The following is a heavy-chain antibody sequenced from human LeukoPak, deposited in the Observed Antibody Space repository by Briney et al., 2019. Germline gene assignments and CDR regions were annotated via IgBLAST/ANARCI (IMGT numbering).Heavy chain of an antibody. CDR2: IIPIFGTA. CDR3: ARDSRGAAAADDPFDF. Sequence: SVKVSCKASGGTFSSYAISWVRQAPGQGLEWMGGIIPIFGTANYAQKFQGRVTMTRTTSTNTAYMELSSLTSEDTAVYYCARDSRGAAAADDPFDFWGQGTMVTVST. CDR1: GGTFSSYA. V-gene: IGHV1-69*05. D-gene: IGHD6-13*01. J-gene: IGHJ3*01.